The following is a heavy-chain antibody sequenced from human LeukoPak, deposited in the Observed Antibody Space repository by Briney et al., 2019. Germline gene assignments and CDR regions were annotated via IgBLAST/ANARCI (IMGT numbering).Heavy chain of an antibody. V-gene: IGHV6-1*01. D-gene: IGHD5-12*01. CDR3: ARETTPLIYSGYDYRFDY. Sequence: SQTLSLTCAISGDSVSSNSAAWNWIRQSPSRGLEWLGRTYHRSKWYNDYAVSVKSRITINPDTSKNQFSLQLNSVTPEDTAVYYCARETTPLIYSGYDYRFDYWGQGTLVTVSS. J-gene: IGHJ4*02. CDR2: TYHRSKWYN. CDR1: GDSVSSNSAA.